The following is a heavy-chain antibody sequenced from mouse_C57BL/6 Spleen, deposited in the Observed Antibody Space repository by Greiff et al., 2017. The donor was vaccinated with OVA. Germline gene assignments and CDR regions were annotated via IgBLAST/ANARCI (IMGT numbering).Heavy chain of an antibody. Sequence: QVQLKQSGPELVRPGSSVNLSCKASGYTFTSYWMDWVKPGPGKGLEWIGNIYPSDGETNYNQKFKDKATLTVDKSSSTAYMQLSSLTSEDSAVYYCARRAGPYAMDYWGQGTSVTVSS. V-gene: IGHV1-61*01. CDR2: IYPSDGET. J-gene: IGHJ4*01. CDR1: GYTFTSYW. D-gene: IGHD3-3*01. CDR3: ARRAGPYAMDY.